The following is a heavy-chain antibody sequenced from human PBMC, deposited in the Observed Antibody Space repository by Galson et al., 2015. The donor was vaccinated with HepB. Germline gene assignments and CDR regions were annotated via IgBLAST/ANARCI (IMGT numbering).Heavy chain of an antibody. CDR3: ARSYTAMGHFDY. D-gene: IGHD5-18*01. J-gene: IGHJ4*02. V-gene: IGHV1-69*02. CDR1: GGTFSSYT. CDR2: IIPIPGIA. Sequence: SCKASGGTFSSYTISWVRQAPGQGLEWMGRIIPIPGIANYAQKFQGRVTITADKSTSTAYMELSSLRSEDTAVYYCARSYTAMGHFDYWGQGTLVTVSS.